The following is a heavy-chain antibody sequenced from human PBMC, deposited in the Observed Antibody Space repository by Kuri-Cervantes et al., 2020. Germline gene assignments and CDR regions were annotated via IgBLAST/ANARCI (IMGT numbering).Heavy chain of an antibody. CDR2: INSDGSST. D-gene: IGHD2-8*01. CDR1: GFTISSNY. V-gene: IGHV3-74*01. J-gene: IGHJ4*02. CDR3: AKGGLKVVDY. Sequence: GESLKISCAASGFTISSNYMSWVRQAPGKGLVWVSRINSDGSSTSYADSVKGRFTISRDNAKNTLFLQVNSLRAEDTAVYYCAKGGLKVVDYWGQGTLVTVSS.